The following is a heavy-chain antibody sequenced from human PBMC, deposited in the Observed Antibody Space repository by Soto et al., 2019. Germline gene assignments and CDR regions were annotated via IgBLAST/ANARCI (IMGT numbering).Heavy chain of an antibody. CDR2: ISFDGANT. D-gene: IGHD6-25*01. V-gene: IGHV3-30-3*01. J-gene: IGHJ4*02. CDR1: GFTFSSFN. Sequence: QVQLVESGGGVVPPGGPLRVSWVVSGFTFSSFNRHGVRQVPGGGLEWVAVISFDGANTFYADSVKGRFTISRDISRDTLYLQMSRLRVEDTAVYYCARDGYNRGGFDYWGQGTLVSVSS. CDR3: ARDGYNRGGFDY.